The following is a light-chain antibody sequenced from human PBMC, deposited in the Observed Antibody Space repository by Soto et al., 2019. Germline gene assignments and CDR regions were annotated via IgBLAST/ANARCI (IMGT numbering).Light chain of an antibody. CDR2: MVS. J-gene: IGKJ1*01. V-gene: IGKV2-30*01. CDR3: MQGTHWPTWT. Sequence: EVLVTQSPLYLPVTLGQPASISCRSTRSLLYSDGNIYLNWFHQRPGQPPRRLIPMVSNRDSGVPDRFSGSGSETDFTLKISRVEAEDVGIYYCMQGTHWPTWTFGQGTRVDVK. CDR1: RSLLYSDGNIY.